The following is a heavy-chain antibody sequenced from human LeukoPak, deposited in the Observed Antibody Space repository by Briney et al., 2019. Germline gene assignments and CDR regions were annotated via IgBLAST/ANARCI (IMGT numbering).Heavy chain of an antibody. CDR2: IYPGDSDT. J-gene: IGHJ4*02. Sequence: GGSLKISCKGSGYSFTNYWIGWVRQMPGKGLEWMGIIYPGDSDTRYSPSFQGQVTISADKSITTAYLQWSSLKASDTAMYYCATQRSSGYYPTYFDYWGQGTLVTVSS. CDR1: GYSFTNYW. D-gene: IGHD3-22*01. CDR3: ATQRSSGYYPTYFDY. V-gene: IGHV5-51*01.